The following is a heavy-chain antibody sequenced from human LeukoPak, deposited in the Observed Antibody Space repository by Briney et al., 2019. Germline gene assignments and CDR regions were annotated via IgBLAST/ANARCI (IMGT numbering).Heavy chain of an antibody. Sequence: ASVKVSCKASGGTFSSYAISWVRQAPGQGLEWMGGIIPIFGTANYAQKFQGRVTITADESTSTAYMELSSLRSEDTAVYYCARGAGSSGWSNPFDYWGQGTLVTASS. D-gene: IGHD6-19*01. CDR3: ARGAGSSGWSNPFDY. V-gene: IGHV1-69*13. J-gene: IGHJ4*02. CDR1: GGTFSSYA. CDR2: IIPIFGTA.